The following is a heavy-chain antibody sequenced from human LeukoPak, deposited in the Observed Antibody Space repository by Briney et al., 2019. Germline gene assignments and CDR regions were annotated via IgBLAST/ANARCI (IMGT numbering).Heavy chain of an antibody. CDR2: IYYSGST. Sequence: SETLSLTCTVSGGSISPYYWTWIRQPPGKGLEWIGYIYYSGSTNYNPSLKSRVTISVDTSKNQFSLKLSSVTAADTAVYYCARSYDSSGYPPGYWGQGTLVTVSS. D-gene: IGHD3-22*01. J-gene: IGHJ4*02. CDR1: GGSISPYY. CDR3: ARSYDSSGYPPGY. V-gene: IGHV4-59*01.